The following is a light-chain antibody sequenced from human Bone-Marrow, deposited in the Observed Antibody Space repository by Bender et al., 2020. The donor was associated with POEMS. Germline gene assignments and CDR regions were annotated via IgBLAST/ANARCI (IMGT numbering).Light chain of an antibody. Sequence: QSALTQPRSVSGSPGQSVTISCTGTSSDVGGYNYVSWHQQHPGKAPKVIISDVNKRPSGVPDRFSGSKSGNTASLTISGLQAEDEADYYCCSYAGSYTWLFGGGTKLTVL. J-gene: IGLJ3*02. CDR3: CSYAGSYTWL. CDR2: DVN. CDR1: SSDVGGYNY. V-gene: IGLV2-11*01.